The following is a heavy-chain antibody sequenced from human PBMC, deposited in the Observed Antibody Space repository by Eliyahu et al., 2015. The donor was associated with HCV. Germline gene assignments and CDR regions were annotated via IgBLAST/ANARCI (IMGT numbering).Heavy chain of an antibody. V-gene: IGHV4-34*02. J-gene: IGHJ3*01. CDR1: DASFSAFY. CDR2: VTHSGSA. Sequence: QIQIQQWGAGLLKPSETLSLTCAVSDASFSAFYWGWIRQPPGKGLEWIGEVTHSGSATYNASLRNRLILSIDTSRNQFSLRLSSLTAADTGVYYCARGGDSSGPRFNAFHLWGQGKTVTVSS. CDR3: ARGGDSSGPRFNAFHL. D-gene: IGHD1-26*01.